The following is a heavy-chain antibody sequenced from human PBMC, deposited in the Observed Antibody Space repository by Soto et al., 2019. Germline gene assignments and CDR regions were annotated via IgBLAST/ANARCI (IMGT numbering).Heavy chain of an antibody. V-gene: IGHV3-64D*06. CDR3: VKSSRRDMTASRSTDV. CDR2: ISYNGGST. J-gene: IGHJ6*02. Sequence: GGSLRLSCSASGFTFSSCALHWVRQAPGRGLEYVSAISYNGGSTYYADSVQDRFTVSRDNSKNTLYLQLSSLRVDDTAVYFCVKSSRRDMTASRSTDVCGPAIMVTVSS. CDR1: GFTFSSCA. D-gene: IGHD6-6*01.